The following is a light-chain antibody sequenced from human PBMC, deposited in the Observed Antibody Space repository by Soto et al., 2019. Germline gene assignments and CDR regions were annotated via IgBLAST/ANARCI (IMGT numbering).Light chain of an antibody. J-gene: IGKJ2*01. CDR2: GAS. CDR3: PQYNSWPPGT. V-gene: IGKV3-15*01. CDR1: QSVASD. Sequence: EIVMTQSPATLSVSPGERVTLSCRASQSVASDLAWYQQKPGQAPRLLIYGASTRATGISGTFSGSGSGTEFTLTISSLQSEDFAVYYCPQYNSWPPGTFGQGTKLEIK.